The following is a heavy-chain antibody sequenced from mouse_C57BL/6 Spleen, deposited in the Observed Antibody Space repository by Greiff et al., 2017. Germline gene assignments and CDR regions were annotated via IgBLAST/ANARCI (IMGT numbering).Heavy chain of an antibody. CDR3: APDNDVDY. J-gene: IGHJ2*01. CDR2: IDPASGNT. Sequence: DVQLVESVAELVRPGASVKFSCTSSGFNFPYPYMHWVKQRPEPGLEWIGRIDPASGNTKYAPKLQGKATITADTSSNTAYLQLSSLTSEDTAIYYSAPDNDVDYWGQGTTLTVSS. CDR1: GFNFPYPY. V-gene: IGHV14-3*01. D-gene: IGHD2-4*01.